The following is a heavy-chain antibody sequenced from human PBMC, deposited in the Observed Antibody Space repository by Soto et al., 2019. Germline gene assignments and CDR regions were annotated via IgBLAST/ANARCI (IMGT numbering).Heavy chain of an antibody. Sequence: QVQLQESGPGLVKPSETLSLDCTVSGGSISSYYWSWIRQPSGKGVEWTGVISYVGSPNYNPSLTGRVTVSVDTSKNHFSLKLSSVTAADTAVYYCARAHSGWQKRTYYCYYYMDVWGKGTTGTVS. CDR3: ARAHSGWQKRTYYCYYYMDV. CDR2: ISYVGSP. D-gene: IGHD6-19*01. J-gene: IGHJ6*03. CDR1: GGSISSYY. V-gene: IGHV4-59*01.